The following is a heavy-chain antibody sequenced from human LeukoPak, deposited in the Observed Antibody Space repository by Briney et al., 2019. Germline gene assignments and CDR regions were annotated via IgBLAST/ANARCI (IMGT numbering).Heavy chain of an antibody. Sequence: PGGSLRLTCAASGFTVSSNYMSWVRQAPGKGLEWVSVTYSGGSTYYADSVKGRFTISRDNSKNTLYLQMNSLRAEDTAVYYCARDGRRDGYNLTYAFGYWGQGTLVTVSS. D-gene: IGHD5-24*01. V-gene: IGHV3-53*01. CDR3: ARDGRRDGYNLTYAFGY. J-gene: IGHJ4*02. CDR2: TYSGGST. CDR1: GFTVSSNY.